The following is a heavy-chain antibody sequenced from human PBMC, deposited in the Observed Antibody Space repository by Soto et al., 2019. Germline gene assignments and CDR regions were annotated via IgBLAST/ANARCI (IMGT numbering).Heavy chain of an antibody. J-gene: IGHJ4*02. D-gene: IGHD2-2*03. CDR3: ARDIYAPLGGYSRGFDN. V-gene: IGHV3-33*01. CDR1: GFSFNNFG. CDR2: VWYDGNHR. Sequence: GGSLRLSCAASGFSFNNFGIHWVRQAPGKGLEWVAIVWYDGNHRFYADSVKGRFSISRDSSNNTVYLQMNSLRVEDTALYYCARDIYAPLGGYSRGFDNWGQGAQVTVSS.